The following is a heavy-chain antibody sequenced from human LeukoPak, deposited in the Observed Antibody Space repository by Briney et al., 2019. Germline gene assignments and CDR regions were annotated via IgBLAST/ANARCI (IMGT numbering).Heavy chain of an antibody. D-gene: IGHD3-22*01. V-gene: IGHV5-51*01. CDR3: AGLSGGYDSSGPFDY. J-gene: IGHJ4*02. Sequence: GESLKISCKGSGYSFTSYWIGWVRQMPGKGLEWMGIIYPGDSDTRYSPSFQGQVTISADKSISTAYLQWSSLKASDTAMYYCAGLSGGYDSSGPFDYWGQGTLVTVSS. CDR2: IYPGDSDT. CDR1: GYSFTSYW.